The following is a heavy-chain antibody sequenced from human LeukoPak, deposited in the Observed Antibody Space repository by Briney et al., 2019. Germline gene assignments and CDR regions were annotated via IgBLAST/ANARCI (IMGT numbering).Heavy chain of an antibody. V-gene: IGHV3-23*01. J-gene: IGHJ4*02. D-gene: IGHD3-16*01. CDR1: GFAFASYA. Sequence: GGSLRLSCAASGFAFASYAMSWVRQAPGKGLEWVSAISGSSSHTYYADSVKGRFTISRDNSKNTLYLQMNSLRAEDTAVYYCATEKGDSPDYWGQGTLVTVSS. CDR2: ISGSSSHT. CDR3: ATEKGDSPDY.